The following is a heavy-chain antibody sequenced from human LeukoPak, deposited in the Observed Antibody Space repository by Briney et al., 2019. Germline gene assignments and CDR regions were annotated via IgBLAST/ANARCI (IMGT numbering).Heavy chain of an antibody. V-gene: IGHV4-59*08. Sequence: SETLSLTCTVSGGSVSSYYWSWIRQSPEKGLEWIGFLHYSGTANYNPSLKSRVTISVDTSKNQFSLKLSSVTAADTAVYYCATHDLRVGGPYYFVYWGQGALVTVSS. CDR3: ATHDLRVGGPYYFVY. CDR1: GGSVSSYY. CDR2: LHYSGTA. D-gene: IGHD3-22*01. J-gene: IGHJ4*02.